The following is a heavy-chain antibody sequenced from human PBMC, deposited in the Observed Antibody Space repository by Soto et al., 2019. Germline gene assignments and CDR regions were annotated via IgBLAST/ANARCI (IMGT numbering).Heavy chain of an antibody. CDR2: ISAYNGNT. V-gene: IGHV1-18*04. Sequence: QVQLVQSGAEVKKPGASVKVSCKASGYTFTSYGISWVRQAPGQGLEWMGWISAYNGNTNYAQKLQGRVTMTTDTSTSTAYRELRSVRSDDTAVYYCARGGGSRYWGSSLGGGGNWFDPWGQGTLVTVSS. D-gene: IGHD6-6*01. J-gene: IGHJ5*02. CDR3: ARGGGSRYWGSSLGGGGNWFDP. CDR1: GYTFTSYG.